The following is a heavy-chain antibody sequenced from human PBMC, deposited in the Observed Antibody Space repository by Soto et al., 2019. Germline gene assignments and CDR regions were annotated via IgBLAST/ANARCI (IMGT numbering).Heavy chain of an antibody. D-gene: IGHD2-8*01. Sequence: SETLSLTCTVSGGSISSYYWSWIRQPPGKGLEWIGYIYYSGSTNYNPSLKSRVTISVDTSKNQFSLKLSSVTAADTAVYYCARGGRYCTNGVCYTRAYYYYYYMDVWGKGTTVTVSS. CDR3: ARGGRYCTNGVCYTRAYYYYYYMDV. CDR2: IYYSGST. V-gene: IGHV4-59*12. CDR1: GGSISSYY. J-gene: IGHJ6*03.